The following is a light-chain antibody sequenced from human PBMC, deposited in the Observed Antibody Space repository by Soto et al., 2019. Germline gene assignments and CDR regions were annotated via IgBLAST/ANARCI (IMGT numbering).Light chain of an antibody. CDR2: GAS. V-gene: IGKV3-15*01. Sequence: EIVMTQSPATLSVSPGARATLSCRASQSVSSNLAWYQQKPGQAPRLLIYGASTRATGIPARFSGSGSGTEFTLTISSLQSEDFAVYDCQQYNNWPRGTFGQGTKVEIK. CDR1: QSVSSN. J-gene: IGKJ1*01. CDR3: QQYNNWPRGT.